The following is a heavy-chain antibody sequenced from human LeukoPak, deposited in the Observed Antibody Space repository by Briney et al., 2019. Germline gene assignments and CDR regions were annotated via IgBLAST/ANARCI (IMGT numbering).Heavy chain of an antibody. CDR1: GGSFSGYY. D-gene: IGHD3-22*01. Sequence: PSETLSLTCAVYGGSFSGYYWSWIRQPPGKGLEWIGEINHSGSTNYNPSLKSRVTISVDTSKNQFSLKLGSVTAADTAVYYCARGLFQEKYYYDSSGASYGDYWGQGTLVTVSS. CDR3: ARGLFQEKYYYDSSGASYGDY. CDR2: INHSGST. J-gene: IGHJ4*02. V-gene: IGHV4-34*01.